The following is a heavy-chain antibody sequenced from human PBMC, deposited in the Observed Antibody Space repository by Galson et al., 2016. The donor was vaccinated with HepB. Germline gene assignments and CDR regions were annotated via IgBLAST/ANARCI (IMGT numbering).Heavy chain of an antibody. Sequence: SETLSLTCAVSSGSISSRSFYWGWIRQPPGKGLEWMGNINYGGSTYYNPSLKSRLTLSVDTSKNQFSLKLRSVTAADAAVYYCARHRRFRGSYNYSYYYHMDVWGKGTTVTVSS. J-gene: IGHJ6*03. CDR2: INYGGST. V-gene: IGHV4-39*01. D-gene: IGHD1-1*01. CDR1: SGSISSRSFY. CDR3: ARHRRFRGSYNYSYYYHMDV.